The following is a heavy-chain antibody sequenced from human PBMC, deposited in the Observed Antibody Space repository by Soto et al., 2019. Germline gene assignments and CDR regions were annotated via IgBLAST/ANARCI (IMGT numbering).Heavy chain of an antibody. CDR3: ARYGSGSYNFWFDP. J-gene: IGHJ5*02. Sequence: ASVKVSCKASGYTFTSYDINWVRQATGQGLEWMGWMNPNSGNTGYAQKFQGRVTMTRNTSISTAYMELSSLRSEDTAVYYCARYGSGSYNFWFDPWGQGTLVTVSS. D-gene: IGHD3-10*01. CDR2: MNPNSGNT. V-gene: IGHV1-8*01. CDR1: GYTFTSYD.